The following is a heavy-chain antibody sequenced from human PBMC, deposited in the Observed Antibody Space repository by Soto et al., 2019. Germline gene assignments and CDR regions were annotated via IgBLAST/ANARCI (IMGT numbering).Heavy chain of an antibody. CDR1: GFTFSSYS. V-gene: IGHV3-21*01. Sequence: GGSLRLSCAASGFTFSSYSMNWVRQAPGKGLEWVSSISSSSSYIYYADSVKGRFTISRDNAKNSLYLQMNSLRAEDTAVYYCARDQYSSGWGWFDPWGQGTLVTVSS. D-gene: IGHD6-19*01. CDR3: ARDQYSSGWGWFDP. J-gene: IGHJ5*02. CDR2: ISSSSSYI.